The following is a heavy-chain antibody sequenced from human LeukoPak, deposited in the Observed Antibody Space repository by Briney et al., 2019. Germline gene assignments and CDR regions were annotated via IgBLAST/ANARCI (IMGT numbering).Heavy chain of an antibody. CDR1: GYTLTELS. CDR2: ISSSGTTI. J-gene: IGHJ4*02. Sequence: SCKVSGYTLTELSMNWVRQAPGKGLEWVSYISSSGTTIYYADSVKGRFTISRDNAKNSLFLQMNSLRAEDTAVYFCARETDSTLFDYWGQGTLVTVSS. V-gene: IGHV3-11*04. CDR3: ARETDSTLFDY. D-gene: IGHD2-2*01.